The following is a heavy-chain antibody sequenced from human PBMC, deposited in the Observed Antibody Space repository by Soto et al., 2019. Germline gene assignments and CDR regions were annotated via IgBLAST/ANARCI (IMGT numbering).Heavy chain of an antibody. J-gene: IGHJ5*02. V-gene: IGHV4-61*08. CDR3: ARDVSPPPNYFDP. Sequence: SETLSLTCTVSSGSFDSGDYYWSWIRQPPGKGLAWIGYVYYCGTTNYNPFLKSRVTLSLEKSKNQFSLKMNSVTAADTAVYYCARDVSPPPNYFDPWGQAALLTVSS. D-gene: IGHD4-4*01. CDR2: VYYCGTT. CDR1: SGSFDSGDYY.